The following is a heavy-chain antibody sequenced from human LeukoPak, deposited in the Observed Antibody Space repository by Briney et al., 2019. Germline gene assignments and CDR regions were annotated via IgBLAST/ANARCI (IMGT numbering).Heavy chain of an antibody. V-gene: IGHV3-7*03. J-gene: IGHJ5*02. CDR2: IKEDGSEE. CDR3: ARGLRASRYNCFDP. CDR1: GFTFTEYW. Sequence: PGGSLRLSCAASGFTFTEYWMSWLRQVPGKGLEWVANIKEDGSEENYVDSVKGRFTISRDNAKNSLYLHMSSLRAEDTALYYCARGLRASRYNCFDPWGQGTLVTVSS. D-gene: IGHD1-26*01.